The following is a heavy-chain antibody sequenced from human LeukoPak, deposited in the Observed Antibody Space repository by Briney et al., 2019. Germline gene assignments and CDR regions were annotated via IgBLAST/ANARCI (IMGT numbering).Heavy chain of an antibody. CDR3: ARAVGSSGCDY. J-gene: IGHJ4*02. CDR2: MSNDGSYK. Sequence: GGSLRLSCVASGFISNTNGMHWVRQAPGKGLEWVAFMSNDGSYKFYADSVKGRFTISRDHSKNTLYLQMNSLRGEDTAVYYCARAVGSSGCDYWGQGTLVTVSS. D-gene: IGHD3-22*01. V-gene: IGHV3-30*02. CDR1: GFISNTNG.